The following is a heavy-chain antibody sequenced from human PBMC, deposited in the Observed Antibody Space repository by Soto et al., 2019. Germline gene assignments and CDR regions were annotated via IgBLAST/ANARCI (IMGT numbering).Heavy chain of an antibody. CDR2: INHSGST. D-gene: IGHD3-22*01. CDR1: GGSFSGYY. V-gene: IGHV4-34*01. J-gene: IGHJ3*02. Sequence: QVQLQQWGAGLLKPSETLSLTCAVYGGSFSGYYWSWIRQPPGKGLEWIGEINHSGSTNYNPSLKRQVAIAVDTSKNQFALKLSSVTAADTAVYYCASEWVVVITTGAFDSWGQGTMVTVSS. CDR3: ASEWVVVITTGAFDS.